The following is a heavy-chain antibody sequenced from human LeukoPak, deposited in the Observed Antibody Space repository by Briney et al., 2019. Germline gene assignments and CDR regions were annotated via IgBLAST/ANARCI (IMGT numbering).Heavy chain of an antibody. D-gene: IGHD3-10*01. CDR2: IYPGDSDT. Sequence: GESLKISCKGSGYSFTSYWIGWVRQMPGKGLEWMGIIYPGDSDTRYSPSFQDQVTISADKSISTAYLQWSSLKASDTAMYYCARQRGGRMVRGVMDYWGQGTLVTVSS. J-gene: IGHJ4*02. V-gene: IGHV5-51*01. CDR1: GYSFTSYW. CDR3: ARQRGGRMVRGVMDY.